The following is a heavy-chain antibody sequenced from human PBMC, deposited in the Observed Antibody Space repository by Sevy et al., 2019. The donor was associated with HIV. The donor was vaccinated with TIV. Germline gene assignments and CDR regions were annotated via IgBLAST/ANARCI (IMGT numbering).Heavy chain of an antibody. J-gene: IGHJ4*02. CDR2: INPNSDGT. D-gene: IGHD3-3*01. CDR1: GYTFTGYY. V-gene: IGHV1-2*02. CDR3: ARDVAIFAATTVDY. Sequence: ASVKVSCKASGYTFTGYYMHWVRQVPGQGLEWIGWINPNSDGTNYAQKFQGRVTMTSDTSISTAYMELSSLRSDDTAVYYCARDVAIFAATTVDYWGQGTLVTVSS.